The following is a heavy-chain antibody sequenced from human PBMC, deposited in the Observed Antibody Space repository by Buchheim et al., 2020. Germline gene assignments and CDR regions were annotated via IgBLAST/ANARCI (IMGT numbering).Heavy chain of an antibody. CDR3: ARDLDNWNYSNYYCGMDV. V-gene: IGHV3-30*04. D-gene: IGHD1-7*01. J-gene: IGHJ6*02. Sequence: QVQLVESGGGVVQPGRSLRLSCAASGFTFSSYAMHWVRQAPGKGLEWVAVISYDGSNKYYADSVKGRFTISRDNSKNTLYLQMNSLRAEDTAVYYCARDLDNWNYSNYYCGMDVWGQGTT. CDR2: ISYDGSNK. CDR1: GFTFSSYA.